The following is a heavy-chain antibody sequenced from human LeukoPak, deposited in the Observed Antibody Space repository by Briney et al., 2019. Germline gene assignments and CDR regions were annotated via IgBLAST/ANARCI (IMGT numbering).Heavy chain of an antibody. CDR2: IYYSGST. CDR3: ARHYGP. Sequence: SETLSLTCAVSSGSISSNYWWSWVRQPPGKGLEWIGSIYYSGSTYYNPSLKSRVTISVDTSKNQFSLKLNSVTATDTAVYYCARHYGPWGQGTLVTVSS. D-gene: IGHD3-10*01. V-gene: IGHV4-39*01. J-gene: IGHJ5*02. CDR1: SGSISSNYW.